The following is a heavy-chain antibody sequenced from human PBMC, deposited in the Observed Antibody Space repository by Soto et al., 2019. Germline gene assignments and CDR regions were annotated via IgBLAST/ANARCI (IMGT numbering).Heavy chain of an antibody. CDR3: AKALRGGMNV. J-gene: IGHJ6*02. CDR2: MTSVDGRI. CDR1: GFSFNSSA. Sequence: PXVCLRLACAACGFSFNSSAVSWVRQAPGKGLEWVSLMTSVDGRIYYADSVKGRFTISRDNSKNTLYLQMNSLRAEDPAVYYCAKALRGGMNVRGQGTTLTGSS. V-gene: IGHV3-23*01.